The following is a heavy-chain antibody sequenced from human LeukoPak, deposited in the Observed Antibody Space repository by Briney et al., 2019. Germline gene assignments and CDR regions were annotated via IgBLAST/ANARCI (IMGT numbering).Heavy chain of an antibody. J-gene: IGHJ5*02. Sequence: ASVKVSCKASGYTFTGYYMHWVRQAPGQGLEWMGWINPNSGGTNYAQKFQGRVTMTRDTSISTAYMELSRLRSDDTAVYYCARNHDRLNWFDPWGQGTLVTVSS. D-gene: IGHD3-22*01. CDR2: INPNSGGT. CDR1: GYTFTGYY. V-gene: IGHV1-2*02. CDR3: ARNHDRLNWFDP.